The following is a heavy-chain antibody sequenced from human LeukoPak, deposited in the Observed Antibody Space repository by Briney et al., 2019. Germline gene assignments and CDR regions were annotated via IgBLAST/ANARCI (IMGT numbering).Heavy chain of an antibody. D-gene: IGHD1-26*01. Sequence: GGSLRLSCAASGFTFSSYSMNWVRQAPGKGLEWVSSISSSSSYIYYADSVKGRFTISRDNAKNSLYLQMNSLRAEDTAVYYCARSIVGARSFDYWGQGTLVTVSS. CDR3: ARSIVGARSFDY. CDR2: ISSSSSYI. J-gene: IGHJ4*02. CDR1: GFTFSSYS. V-gene: IGHV3-21*01.